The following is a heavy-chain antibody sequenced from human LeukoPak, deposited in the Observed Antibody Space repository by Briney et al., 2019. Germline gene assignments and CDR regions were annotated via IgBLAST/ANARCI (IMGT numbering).Heavy chain of an antibody. CDR2: IYRGGST. Sequence: GGSLRLSCAASGFTFSSNYMSWVRQAPGKGLEWVSVIYRGGSTYKTDSVKGGFTISRDNSKNTLYLQMNGLRAEDTAVYYCARIDLNYDFWSGYYTGRPYDYWGQGTLVTVSS. V-gene: IGHV3-53*01. D-gene: IGHD3-3*01. CDR1: GFTFSSNY. J-gene: IGHJ4*02. CDR3: ARIDLNYDFWSGYYTGRPYDY.